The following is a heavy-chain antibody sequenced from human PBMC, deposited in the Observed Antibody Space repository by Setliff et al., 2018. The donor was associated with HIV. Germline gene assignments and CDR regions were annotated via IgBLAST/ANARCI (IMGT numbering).Heavy chain of an antibody. Sequence: SETLSLTCAVYGGSFSAYYWSWIRQPPGKGLERIGEIDHSGGTKYNPSLKSRVTISLDTSKNQFSLKLSSVTAADTAVYYCARLLVAGMLFDYWGQGTLVTVSS. CDR3: ARLLVAGMLFDY. J-gene: IGHJ4*02. V-gene: IGHV4-34*01. D-gene: IGHD2-15*01. CDR2: IDHSGGT. CDR1: GGSFSAYY.